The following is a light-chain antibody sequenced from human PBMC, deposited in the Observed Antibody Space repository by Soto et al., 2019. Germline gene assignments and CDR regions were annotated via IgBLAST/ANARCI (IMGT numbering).Light chain of an antibody. V-gene: IGLV2-23*01. CDR2: GGS. Sequence: QSALTQPASVSGSPGQSITISCTGTSSDVGSYNLVSWYQQHPGKAPKLMIYGGSKRPSGVSNRFSGSKSGNTASLTISGLQAEDEADYYCCSYAGSSTLRVFGTGTKLTVL. CDR3: CSYAGSSTLRV. J-gene: IGLJ1*01. CDR1: SSDVGSYNL.